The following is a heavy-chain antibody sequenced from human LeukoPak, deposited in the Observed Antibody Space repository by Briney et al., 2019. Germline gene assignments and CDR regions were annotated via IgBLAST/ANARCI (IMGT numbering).Heavy chain of an antibody. CDR1: GFTFSSSW. Sequence: GGSLRLSCAASGFTFSSSWMFWVRQAPGKGLEWVANIIKDGSEKDYADSVKGRFTISRDNAKNSLYLQMNSLRAEDTALYYCAKDIRGSSWYYFDYWGQGTLVTVSS. D-gene: IGHD6-13*01. CDR3: AKDIRGSSWYYFDY. CDR2: IIKDGSEK. V-gene: IGHV3-7*03. J-gene: IGHJ4*02.